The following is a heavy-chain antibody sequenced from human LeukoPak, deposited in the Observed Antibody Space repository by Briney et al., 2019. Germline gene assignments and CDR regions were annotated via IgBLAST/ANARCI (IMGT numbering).Heavy chain of an antibody. J-gene: IGHJ5*02. CDR1: GFTLSSYA. V-gene: IGHV3-23*01. D-gene: IGHD2-21*01. CDR3: VRAYHPGGWFDP. Sequence: GGSLRLSCAASGFTLSSYAMSWVRQAPGKGLEWVSAISDTGNTYHADSVKGRFTISRDNAKNSLYLQMNSLTAEDTAVHYCVRAYHPGGWFDPWGQGTLVTVSS. CDR2: ISDTGNT.